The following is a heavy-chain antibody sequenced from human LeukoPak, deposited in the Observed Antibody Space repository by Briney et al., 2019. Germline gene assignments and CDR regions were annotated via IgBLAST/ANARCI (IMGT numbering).Heavy chain of an antibody. Sequence: PGGSLRLSCAASGFTARGYSLNWVGKAPGKGLKGFSYINEGSTYTYYAKSVKGRFTISRDNAKNSLYLQMNSLRGEDTAVYYCARDDAATARASGMDVWGKGTTVTVSS. CDR3: ARDDAATARASGMDV. V-gene: IGHV3-21*01. CDR1: GFTARGYS. J-gene: IGHJ6*04. CDR2: INEGSTYT. D-gene: IGHD6-6*01.